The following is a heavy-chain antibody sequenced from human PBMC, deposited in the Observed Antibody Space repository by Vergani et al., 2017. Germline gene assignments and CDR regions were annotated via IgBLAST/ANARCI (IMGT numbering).Heavy chain of an antibody. D-gene: IGHD2-15*01. V-gene: IGHV4-34*02. CDR3: AGRPLVNRVGGEIVTKRTFDY. CDR2: INNDGHT. Sequence: QVQLQQWGAGVVKPSGTLSLTCAVFGESFSSFYWSWIRQPPGKGLEWIGEINNDGHTNYNPSLESRVTVSRDTAKNQFSLNLMSVTAADTALYYCAGRPLVNRVGGEIVTKRTFDYWGQGSLVTVSA. J-gene: IGHJ4*02. CDR1: GESFSSFY.